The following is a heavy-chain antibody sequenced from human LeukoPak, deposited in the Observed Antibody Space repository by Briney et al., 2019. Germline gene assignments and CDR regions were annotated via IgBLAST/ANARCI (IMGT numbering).Heavy chain of an antibody. D-gene: IGHD2-8*02. V-gene: IGHV3-74*01. CDR3: AKDIGLRALDY. Sequence: GGSLRLSCAASGFTFSSYWMHWVRQAPGKGLVWVSRINTGGSTTDYADSVKGRFTISRDNAKNTLYLQMNSLRAEDTAVYYCAKDIGLRALDYWGQGTLVTVSS. J-gene: IGHJ4*02. CDR2: INTGGSTT. CDR1: GFTFSSYW.